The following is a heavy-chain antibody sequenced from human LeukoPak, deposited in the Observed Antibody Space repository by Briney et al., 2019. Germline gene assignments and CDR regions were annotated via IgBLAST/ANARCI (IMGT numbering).Heavy chain of an antibody. CDR1: GYSFTSYW. D-gene: IGHD2-2*01. J-gene: IGHJ4*02. CDR2: IYPGDSDT. CDR3: ARDYCSSTSCYGFDY. V-gene: IGHV5-51*01. Sequence: GGSLRLSCTGSGYSFTSYWIGWVRQMPGKGLEWMGIIYPGDSDTRYSPSFQGQVTISADKSISTAYLQWSSLKASDTAMYYCARDYCSSTSCYGFDYWGQGTLVTVSS.